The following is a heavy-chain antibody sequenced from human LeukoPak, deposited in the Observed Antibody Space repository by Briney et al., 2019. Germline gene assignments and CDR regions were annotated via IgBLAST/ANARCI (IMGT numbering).Heavy chain of an antibody. CDR3: AKLDYGSGSFFDY. V-gene: IGHV3-33*06. CDR2: IWYDGSNK. Sequence: PGRSLRLSCAASGFTFSSYGMHWVRQAPGKGLEWVAVIWYDGSNKYYADSVKGRFTISRDNSKNTLYLQMNSLRAEDTAVYYCAKLDYGSGSFFDYWGQGTLVTVSS. D-gene: IGHD3-10*01. CDR1: GFTFSSYG. J-gene: IGHJ4*02.